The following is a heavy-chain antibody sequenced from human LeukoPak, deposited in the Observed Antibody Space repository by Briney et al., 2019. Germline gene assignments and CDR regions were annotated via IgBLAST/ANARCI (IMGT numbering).Heavy chain of an antibody. CDR3: ARGLRLPPYHFDY. CDR2: INHSGST. D-gene: IGHD4-11*01. CDR1: GGSFSGYY. Sequence: SETLSLTCAVYGGSFSGYYWSWIRQPPGKGLEWIGEINHSGSTNYNPSLKSRVTISVDTSKNQFSLKLSSVTAADTAVYYCARGLRLPPYHFDYWGQGTLVTVSS. V-gene: IGHV4-34*01. J-gene: IGHJ4*02.